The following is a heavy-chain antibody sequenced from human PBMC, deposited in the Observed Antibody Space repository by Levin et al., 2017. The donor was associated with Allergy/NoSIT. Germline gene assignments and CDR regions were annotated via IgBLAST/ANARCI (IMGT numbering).Heavy chain of an antibody. D-gene: IGHD6-19*01. CDR1: GYTFTSYG. V-gene: IGHV1-18*01. CDR3: ARDTAVAGTSPDY. J-gene: IGHJ4*02. Sequence: GGSLRLSCKASGYTFTSYGISWVRQAPGQGLEWMGWISAYNGNTNYAQKLQGRVTMTTDTSTSTAYMELRSLRSDDTAVYYCARDTAVAGTSPDYWGQGTLVTVSS. CDR2: ISAYNGNT.